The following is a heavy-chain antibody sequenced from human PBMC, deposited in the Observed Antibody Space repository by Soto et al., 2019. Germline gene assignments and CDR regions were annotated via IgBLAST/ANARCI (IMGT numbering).Heavy chain of an antibody. CDR3: AKVKYYYDSTGYYYFFDY. D-gene: IGHD3-22*01. V-gene: IGHV3-23*01. J-gene: IGHJ4*02. CDR2: ISGSGGST. CDR1: GFPFSSYA. Sequence: PGGSLRLSCAASGFPFSSYAMSWVRQAPGKGLEWVSAISGSGGSTYYADSVKGRFTISRDNSKDTLYLQMNSLRAEDTAVYYCAKVKYYYDSTGYYYFFDYWGQGTLVTVSS.